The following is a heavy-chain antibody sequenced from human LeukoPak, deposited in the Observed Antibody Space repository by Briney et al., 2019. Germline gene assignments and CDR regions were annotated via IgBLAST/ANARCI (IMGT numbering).Heavy chain of an antibody. D-gene: IGHD6-13*01. Sequence: GGSLRLSCAASGFTFSSYAMSWVRQAPGKGLEWVSAISGSGSSTYYADSVKGRFTISRDNSKNTLYLQMNSLRAEDTAVYYCAKGPGIAAAGSYYYGMDVWGQGTTVTVSS. CDR1: GFTFSSYA. CDR2: ISGSGSST. J-gene: IGHJ6*02. CDR3: AKGPGIAAAGSYYYGMDV. V-gene: IGHV3-23*01.